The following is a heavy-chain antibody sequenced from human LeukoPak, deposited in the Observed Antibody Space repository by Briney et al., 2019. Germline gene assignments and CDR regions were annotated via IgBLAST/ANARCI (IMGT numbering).Heavy chain of an antibody. CDR3: AKGVLSGMRYYYGMDV. J-gene: IGHJ6*04. V-gene: IGHV3-23*01. CDR2: ITSSGDTT. D-gene: IGHD3-10*01. CDR1: GFTFNNYA. Sequence: GGSLRLSCAASGFTFNNYAMNWVRQAPGKGLEWVSSITSSGDTTHYADSVRGRFPISRDNSRNTLSLQMTSLRAEDTAVYYCAKGVLSGMRYYYGMDVWGKGTTVTVSS.